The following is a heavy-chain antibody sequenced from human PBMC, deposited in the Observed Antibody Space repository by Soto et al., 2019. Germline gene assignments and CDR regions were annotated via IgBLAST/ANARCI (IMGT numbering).Heavy chain of an antibody. CDR1: GGSVSNASFY. D-gene: IGHD3-22*01. J-gene: IGHJ2*01. V-gene: IGHV4-61*03. CDR2: IFYTGVT. CDR3: VRVLDSSWYADL. Sequence: QVQLQESGPGLVKPSETLSLTCSVSGGSVSNASFYWTWIRQAPGTGLEYIGYIFYTGVTNYNPSLSRPVTISLDTSKNHFSLKLNSMTAADTAVYYCVRVLDSSWYADLWGRGTLVTVSS.